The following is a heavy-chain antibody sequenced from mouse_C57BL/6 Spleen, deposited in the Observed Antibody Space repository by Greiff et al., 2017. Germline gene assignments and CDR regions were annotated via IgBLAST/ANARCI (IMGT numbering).Heavy chain of an antibody. CDR2: IYPGSGNT. D-gene: IGHD1-1*01. CDR1: GYTFTDYY. CDR3: ARYYYGSSCFDY. V-gene: IGHV1-76*01. Sequence: VQLQQSGAELVRPGASVKLSCKASGYTFTDYYINWVKQRPGQGLEWIARIYPGSGNTYYNEKFKGKATLTAEKSSSTAYMQLSSLTSEDSAVYFCARYYYGSSCFDYWGQGTTLTVSS. J-gene: IGHJ2*01.